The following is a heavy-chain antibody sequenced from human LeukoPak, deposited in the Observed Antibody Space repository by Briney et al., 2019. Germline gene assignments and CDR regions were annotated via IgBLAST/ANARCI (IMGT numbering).Heavy chain of an antibody. CDR2: INAGNGNT. D-gene: IGHD1-26*01. J-gene: IGHJ4*02. CDR1: GYAFTSYA. Sequence: ASVKVSCKASGYAFTSYAMHWVRQAPGQRLEWMGWINAGNGNTKYSQKFQGRVTITRDTSASTAYMELSSLRSEDTAVYYCARDLSGSGSYYVDYWGQGTLVTVSS. V-gene: IGHV1-3*01. CDR3: ARDLSGSGSYYVDY.